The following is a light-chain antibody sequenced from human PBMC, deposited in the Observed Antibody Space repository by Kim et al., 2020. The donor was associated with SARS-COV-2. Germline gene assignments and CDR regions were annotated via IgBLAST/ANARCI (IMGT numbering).Light chain of an antibody. J-gene: IGKJ1*01. CDR2: LAS. Sequence: DVVMSQSPLSLPVTPGEPASISCTSSQSLLHSNGYNYLDWYLQKPGQSPQLLIYLASNRAPGVPDRFSGSGSGTDFTLKISRVEAEDVGLYYCMQARQTPPWTFGPGTKVDIK. CDR3: MQARQTPPWT. CDR1: QSLLHSNGYNY. V-gene: IGKV2-28*01.